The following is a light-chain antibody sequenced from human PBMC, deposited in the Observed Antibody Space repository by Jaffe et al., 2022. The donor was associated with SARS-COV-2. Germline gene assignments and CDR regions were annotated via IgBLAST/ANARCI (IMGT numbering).Light chain of an antibody. CDR1: SSDVGGYNY. CDR3: SSYAGSNIVI. J-gene: IGLJ2*01. CDR2: EVN. Sequence: QSALTQPPSASGSPGQSVTISCTGTSSDVGGYNYVSWYQQHPGKAPKLMIYEVNKRPSGVPDRFSGSKSDNTASLTVSGLQAEDEADYYCSSYAGSNIVIFGGGTKLTVL. V-gene: IGLV2-8*01.